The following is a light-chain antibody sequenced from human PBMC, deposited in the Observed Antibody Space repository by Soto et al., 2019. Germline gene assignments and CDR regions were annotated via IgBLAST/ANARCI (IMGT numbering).Light chain of an antibody. CDR3: QQSDSSVT. V-gene: IGKV3-20*01. J-gene: IGKJ5*01. Sequence: VTTQSPATLSVSPGERATLSCRASQSVSSNLAWYQQKPGQAPRLLIYDASTRATGVPDRFSGSGFGTDFTLTISRLEPEDFAVYYCQQSDSSVTFGQATRLEI. CDR1: QSVSSN. CDR2: DAS.